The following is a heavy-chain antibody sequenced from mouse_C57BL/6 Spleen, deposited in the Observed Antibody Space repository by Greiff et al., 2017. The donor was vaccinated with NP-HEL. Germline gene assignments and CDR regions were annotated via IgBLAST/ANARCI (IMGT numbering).Heavy chain of an antibody. J-gene: IGHJ3*01. D-gene: IGHD1-1*01. CDR1: GYAFSSSW. V-gene: IGHV1-82*01. Sequence: QVQLQQSGPELVKPGASVKISCKASGYAFSSSWMNWVKQRPGKGLEWIGRLYPGDGDTNYNGKFKGKATLTADKSSSTAYMQLSSLTSEDSAVYFCAVYYGSSPWFAYWGQGTLVTVSA. CDR3: AVYYGSSPWFAY. CDR2: LYPGDGDT.